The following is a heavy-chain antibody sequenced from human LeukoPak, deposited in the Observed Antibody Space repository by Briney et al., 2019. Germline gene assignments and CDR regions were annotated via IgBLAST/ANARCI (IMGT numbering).Heavy chain of an antibody. CDR2: ISAYNGNT. J-gene: IGHJ6*02. D-gene: IGHD6-19*01. V-gene: IGHV1-18*01. CDR1: GYTFTSYG. Sequence: ASVTVSCKASGYTFTSYGISWVRQAPGQGLEWMGWISAYNGNTNYAQKLQGRVTMTTDTSTSTAYMELRSLRSDDTAVYYCAREYSSGWFYYYYYGMDVWGQGATVTVSS. CDR3: AREYSSGWFYYYYYGMDV.